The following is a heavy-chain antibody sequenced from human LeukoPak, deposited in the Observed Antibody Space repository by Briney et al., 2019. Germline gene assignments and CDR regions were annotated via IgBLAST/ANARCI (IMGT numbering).Heavy chain of an antibody. J-gene: IGHJ4*02. CDR3: ARGRDYGDYYFDY. V-gene: IGHV3-7*01. Sequence: PGGSLRLSCAASGFTFSSYWMSWVRQAPGKGLEWVASIKQDGSEKYYVDSVKGRFTISRDNAKNSLYLQMNSLRAEDTAVYYCARGRDYGDYYFDYWGQGTLVTVSS. D-gene: IGHD4-17*01. CDR1: GFTFSSYW. CDR2: IKQDGSEK.